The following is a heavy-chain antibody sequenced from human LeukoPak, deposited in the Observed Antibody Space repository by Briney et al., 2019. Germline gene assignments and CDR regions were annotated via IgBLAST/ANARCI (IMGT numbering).Heavy chain of an antibody. CDR1: GFTLSRHG. V-gene: IGHV3-30*03. Sequence: PGGSLRLSCAASGFTLSRHGMHWVRQAPGRGLEWLAVVSDNGGLKYYSDSVKGRFTISRDNSKSTLNLQMNSLRGDDTAVDYCARTPNYKGYFDYWGQGTLVTVSS. CDR2: VSDNGGLK. J-gene: IGHJ4*02. CDR3: ARTPNYKGYFDY. D-gene: IGHD3-10*01.